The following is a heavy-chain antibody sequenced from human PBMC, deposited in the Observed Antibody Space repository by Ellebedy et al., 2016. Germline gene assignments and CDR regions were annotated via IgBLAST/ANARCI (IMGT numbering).Heavy chain of an antibody. Sequence: GESLKISCAASGFTFSSYAMSWVRQAPGKGLEWVANIKQDGSEKYYVDSVKGRFTISRDNAKNSLYLQMNSLRAEDTAVYYCARHDQLDYWGQGTLVTVSS. D-gene: IGHD1-1*01. CDR2: IKQDGSEK. J-gene: IGHJ4*02. V-gene: IGHV3-7*01. CDR3: ARHDQLDY. CDR1: GFTFSSYA.